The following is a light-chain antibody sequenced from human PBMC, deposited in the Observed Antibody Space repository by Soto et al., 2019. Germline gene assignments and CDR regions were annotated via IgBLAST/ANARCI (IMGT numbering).Light chain of an antibody. CDR2: HAS. J-gene: IGKJ2*01. CDR1: QSVSTY. Sequence: EIVLTQSPATLSLSPGERATLSCRASQSVSTYLAWYQQKPGQAPRLLIYHASNRATGIPARFRGSGSGTDFTLTISSLEPEDFAVYYCQQRSNWPPYTFGQGTKLEIK. CDR3: QQRSNWPPYT. V-gene: IGKV3-11*01.